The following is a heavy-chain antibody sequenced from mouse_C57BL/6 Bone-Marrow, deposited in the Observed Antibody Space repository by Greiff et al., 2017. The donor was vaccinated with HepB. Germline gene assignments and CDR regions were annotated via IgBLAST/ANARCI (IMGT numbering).Heavy chain of an antibody. Sequence: VQLKQSGPELVKPGASVKMSCKASGYTFTDYNMHWVKQSHGKSLEWIGYINPNNGGTSYNQKFKGKATLTVNKSSSTAYMEIRSLTSEDSAVYNCAREGLRQSYYAMDYWGQGTTVTVSS. CDR1: GYTFTDYN. CDR3: AREGLRQSYYAMDY. CDR2: INPNNGGT. D-gene: IGHD2-4*01. V-gene: IGHV1-22*01. J-gene: IGHJ4*01.